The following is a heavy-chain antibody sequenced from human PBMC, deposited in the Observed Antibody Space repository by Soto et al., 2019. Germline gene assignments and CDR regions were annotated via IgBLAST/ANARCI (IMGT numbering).Heavy chain of an antibody. V-gene: IGHV1-69*13. CDR3: ARGNALDI. CDR2: TIPILGTA. J-gene: IGHJ6*02. CDR1: GGTFSSFA. Sequence: VASVKVSCKASGGTFSSFAINWVRQAPGQGPEWMGGTIPILGTANYAQKFQGRVTTIADETTNTASLELTSLRSEDTAVYYCARGNALDIWGQGTTVTVSS.